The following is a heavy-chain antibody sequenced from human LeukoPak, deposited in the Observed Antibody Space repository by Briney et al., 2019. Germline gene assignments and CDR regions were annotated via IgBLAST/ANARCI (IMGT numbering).Heavy chain of an antibody. CDR3: ARDLAFSRLDY. J-gene: IGHJ4*02. V-gene: IGHV3-7*01. CDR2: INPDGIKR. D-gene: IGHD2/OR15-2a*01. Sequence: GGSLRLSCAASGFTFSSYSMDWVRLAPGKGLEWVASINPDGIKRYSADSVKGRFTISRDNARNSLYLQMDSLRVEDTAFYYCARDLAFSRLDYWGQGVLVTVSS. CDR1: GFTFSSYS.